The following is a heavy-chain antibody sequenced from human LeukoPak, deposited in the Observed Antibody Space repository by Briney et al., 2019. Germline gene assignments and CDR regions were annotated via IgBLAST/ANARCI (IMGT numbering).Heavy chain of an antibody. V-gene: IGHV1-69*04. CDR2: IIPILGIA. J-gene: IGHJ4*02. D-gene: IGHD2-15*01. Sequence: SVKVSCKASGGTFSSYTISWVRQAPGQGLEWMGRIIPILGIANYAQKFQGRVTITADKSTSTAYMELSSLRSEDTAVYYCAREDTYCSGGSCYSSYFDYWGQGTLGTVSS. CDR1: GGTFSSYT. CDR3: AREDTYCSGGSCYSSYFDY.